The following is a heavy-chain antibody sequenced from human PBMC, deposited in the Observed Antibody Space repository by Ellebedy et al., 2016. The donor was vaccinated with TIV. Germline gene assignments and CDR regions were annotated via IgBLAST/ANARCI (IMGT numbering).Heavy chain of an antibody. CDR2: IYHSGST. V-gene: IGHV4-30-2*01. CDR1: DGSISSGDYY. Sequence: SETLSLTCTVSDGSISSGDYYWSWIRQPPGKGLEWIGYIYHSGSTYYNPSLKSRVTISVDTSKNQFSLKLSSVTAADTAVYYCARDCSGGSCYEHYWYFDLWGRGTLVTVSS. D-gene: IGHD2-15*01. CDR3: ARDCSGGSCYEHYWYFDL. J-gene: IGHJ2*01.